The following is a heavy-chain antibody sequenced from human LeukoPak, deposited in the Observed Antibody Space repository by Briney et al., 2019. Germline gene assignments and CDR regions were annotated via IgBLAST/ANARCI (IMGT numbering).Heavy chain of an antibody. CDR3: AGCGGDCYSGLGAFDI. CDR2: IIPIFGTA. D-gene: IGHD2-21*02. V-gene: IGHV1-69*13. CDR1: GGTFSSYA. J-gene: IGHJ3*02. Sequence: GASVKVSCKASGGTFSSYAISWVRRAPGQGLEWMGGIIPIFGTANYAQKFQGRVTITADESTSTAYMELSSLRSEDTAVYYCAGCGGDCYSGLGAFDIWGQGTMVTVSS.